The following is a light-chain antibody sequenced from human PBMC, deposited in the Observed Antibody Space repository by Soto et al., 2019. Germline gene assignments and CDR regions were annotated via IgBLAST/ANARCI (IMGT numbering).Light chain of an antibody. V-gene: IGKV1-5*03. CDR3: QQYNSYSGT. J-gene: IGKJ1*01. Sequence: DIQMTQSPSTLSASVGDRVTITCRASQSISSWLAWYQQKPGKAPKLLIYKASSLESGVPSRFNGSGSGTEFTLTISSLQPDDFATYYCQQYNSYSGTFGQGNKVEIK. CDR1: QSISSW. CDR2: KAS.